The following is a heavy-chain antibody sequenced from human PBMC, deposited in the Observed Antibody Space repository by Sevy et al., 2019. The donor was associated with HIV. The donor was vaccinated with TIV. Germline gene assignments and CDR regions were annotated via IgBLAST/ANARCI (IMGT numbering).Heavy chain of an antibody. J-gene: IGHJ4*02. CDR1: GFSLSTSGVG. Sequence: SGPTLVKPTQTLTLTCTFSGFSLSTSGVGVGWIRQPPGKALEWLALIYWDDDTRYSPSLKSRLNITKYTSTNQVVLTMTNMDPVDTARYFCAHRRMVRGVITAPFDYWGQGTLVTVSS. CDR2: IYWDDDT. D-gene: IGHD3-10*01. V-gene: IGHV2-5*02. CDR3: AHRRMVRGVITAPFDY.